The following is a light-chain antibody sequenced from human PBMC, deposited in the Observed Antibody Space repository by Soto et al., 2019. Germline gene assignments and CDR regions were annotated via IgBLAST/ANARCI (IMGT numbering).Light chain of an antibody. Sequence: DIQMTQSPSTLSGSVGDRVTITCRASQTISSWLAWYQQKPGKAPKLLIYKASTLKSGVPSRFSGSGSGTEFTLTISSLQSEDFAVYYCQQYRHWPLTFGGGTKVEIK. J-gene: IGKJ4*01. CDR2: KAS. CDR1: QTISSW. CDR3: QQYRHWPLT. V-gene: IGKV1-5*03.